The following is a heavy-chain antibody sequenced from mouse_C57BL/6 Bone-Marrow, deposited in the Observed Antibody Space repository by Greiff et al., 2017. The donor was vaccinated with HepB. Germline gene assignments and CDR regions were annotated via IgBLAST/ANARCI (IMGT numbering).Heavy chain of an antibody. V-gene: IGHV1-19*01. Sequence: VQLQQSGPVLVKPGASVKMSCKASGYTFTDYYMNWVKQSHGKSLEWIGVINPYNGGTSYNQKFKGKATLTVDKSSSAAYMELNSLTSEDSAVYYCARGFYGNYVDYFDYWGQGTTLTVSS. CDR3: ARGFYGNYVDYFDY. J-gene: IGHJ2*01. D-gene: IGHD2-1*01. CDR2: INPYNGGT. CDR1: GYTFTDYY.